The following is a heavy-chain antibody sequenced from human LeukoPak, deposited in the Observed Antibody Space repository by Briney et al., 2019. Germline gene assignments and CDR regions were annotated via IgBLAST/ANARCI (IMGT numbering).Heavy chain of an antibody. J-gene: IGHJ6*04. CDR3: AELGITMIGGV. V-gene: IGHV3-48*03. Sequence: GGSLRLSCPASGFTFSSYEMNWVRQAPGKGLEWVSYISSSGSTIYYADSVKGRLTISRDNAKNSLYLQMNSLRAEDTAVYYCAELGITMIGGVWGKGTTVTISS. CDR2: ISSSGSTI. D-gene: IGHD3-10*02. CDR1: GFTFSSYE.